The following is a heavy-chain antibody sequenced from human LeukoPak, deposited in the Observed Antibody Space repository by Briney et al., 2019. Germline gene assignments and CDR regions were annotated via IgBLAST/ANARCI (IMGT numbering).Heavy chain of an antibody. CDR2: MNPNSGNT. CDR1: GYTFTSYD. CDR3: ARDENLGWYSSSWYSVFDP. Sequence: ASVKVSCKASGYTFTSYDINWVRQATGQGLEWMGWMNPNSGNTGYAKKFQGRVTITRNTSISTAYMELSSLRSEDTAVYYCARDENLGWYSSSWYSVFDPWGQGTLVTVSS. V-gene: IGHV1-8*03. J-gene: IGHJ5*02. D-gene: IGHD6-13*01.